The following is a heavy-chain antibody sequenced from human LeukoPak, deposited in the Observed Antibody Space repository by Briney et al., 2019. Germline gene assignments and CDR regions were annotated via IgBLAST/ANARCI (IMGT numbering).Heavy chain of an antibody. CDR3: ARDHPIRGYSYGCLDY. CDR2: ISSSSSTI. V-gene: IGHV3-48*01. CDR1: GFTFSSYS. Sequence: GGSLRLSCAASGFTFSSYSMNWVRQAPGKGLEWVSYISSSSSTIYYADSVKGRFTISRDNAKNSLYLQMNSLRAEDTAVYYCARDHPIRGYSYGCLDYWGQGTLVTVSS. D-gene: IGHD5-18*01. J-gene: IGHJ4*02.